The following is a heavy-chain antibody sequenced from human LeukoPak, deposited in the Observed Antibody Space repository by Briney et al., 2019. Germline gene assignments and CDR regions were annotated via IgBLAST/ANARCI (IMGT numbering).Heavy chain of an antibody. Sequence: GGSLRLSCAASGFTFASYATSWVRQAPGKGLEWVSAITGSGGSTYYADSVKGRFTISRDNSKNTLYLQMNSLRAEDTAVYYCAKVRASSESPSYWGQGTLVTVSS. CDR1: GFTFASYA. CDR3: AKVRASSESPSY. CDR2: ITGSGGST. V-gene: IGHV3-23*01. J-gene: IGHJ4*02. D-gene: IGHD3-10*01.